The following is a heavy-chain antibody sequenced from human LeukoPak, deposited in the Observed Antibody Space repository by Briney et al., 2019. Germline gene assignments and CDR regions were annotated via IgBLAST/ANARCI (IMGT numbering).Heavy chain of an antibody. CDR1: GFTFSSYW. V-gene: IGHV3-7*01. D-gene: IGHD3-10*01. CDR3: AREKILWFGAKFPDAFDI. CDR2: IKQDGSEK. J-gene: IGHJ3*02. Sequence: GGSLRLSCAASGFTFSSYWMSWVRQAPGKGLEWVANIKQDGSEKYYVDSVKGRFTISRDNAKNSLYLQMNSLRAEDTAVYYCAREKILWFGAKFPDAFDIWGQGTMVTVSS.